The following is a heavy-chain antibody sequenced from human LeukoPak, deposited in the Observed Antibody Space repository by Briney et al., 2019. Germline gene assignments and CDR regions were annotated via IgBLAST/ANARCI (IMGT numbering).Heavy chain of an antibody. D-gene: IGHD3-22*01. CDR3: ARDSSGYYYIDY. V-gene: IGHV4-39*07. Sequence: SETLSLTCTVSGYSISSSSYYWGWIRQPPGKGLEWIGSIYYSGSTYYNPSLKSRVTISVDTSKNQFSLKLSSVTAADTAVYYCARDSSGYYYIDYWGQGTLVTVSS. CDR1: GYSISSSSYY. J-gene: IGHJ4*02. CDR2: IYYSGST.